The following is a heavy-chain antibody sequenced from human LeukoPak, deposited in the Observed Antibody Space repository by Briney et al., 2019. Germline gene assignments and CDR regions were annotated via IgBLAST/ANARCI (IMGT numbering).Heavy chain of an antibody. V-gene: IGHV1-2*06. J-gene: IGHJ4*02. CDR2: INPNSGGT. CDR3: ARDYGVVTAISYYFDY. Sequence: ASVKVSCKASGYTFTGYYMHWVRQAPGQGLEWMGRINPNSGGTNYAQKFQGRVTMTRDTSISTAYMELSRLRSDDTAVYYCARDYGVVTAISYYFDYWGQGTLVTVSS. D-gene: IGHD2-21*02. CDR1: GYTFTGYY.